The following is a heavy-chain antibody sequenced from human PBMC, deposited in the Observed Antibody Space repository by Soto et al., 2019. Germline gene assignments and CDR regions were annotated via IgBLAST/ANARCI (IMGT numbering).Heavy chain of an antibody. Sequence: QVQLQQWGAGLLKPSETLSLTCAVYGGSLSDYYWNWLRQPPGKGLEWIGEINHRGTASYNPSLKSRVDISVDTALTQFSLKLRSVTAADTAIYYCAKYRWNPGAFDPWGPGTQVTVSS. D-gene: IGHD1-1*01. CDR1: GGSLSDYY. CDR3: AKYRWNPGAFDP. J-gene: IGHJ5*02. V-gene: IGHV4-34*01. CDR2: INHRGTA.